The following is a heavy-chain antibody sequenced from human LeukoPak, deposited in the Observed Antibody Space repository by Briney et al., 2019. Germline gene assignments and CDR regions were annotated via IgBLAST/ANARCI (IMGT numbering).Heavy chain of an antibody. Sequence: PGGSLRLSCAASGFTFSSYGMHWVRQAPGKGLEWVAVISYDGSNKYYADSVKGRFTISRDNSKNTLYLQMNSLRAEDTAVYYCAKDGDSGSYYRYWGQGTLVTVSS. CDR2: ISYDGSNK. V-gene: IGHV3-30*18. CDR1: GFTFSSYG. D-gene: IGHD1-26*01. J-gene: IGHJ4*02. CDR3: AKDGDSGSYYRY.